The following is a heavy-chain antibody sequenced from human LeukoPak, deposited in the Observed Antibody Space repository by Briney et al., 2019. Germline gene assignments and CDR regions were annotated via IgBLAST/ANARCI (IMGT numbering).Heavy chain of an antibody. CDR2: IRSKAYGGTT. J-gene: IGHJ4*02. Sequence: GGSLRLSCTASGFTFGDYAMRWFRQAPGKGREWVGFIRSKAYGGTTEYAASVKGRFTISRDDSKSIAYLQMNSLKTEDTAVYYCTRVGTVVVAAHPFDYWGQGTLVTVSS. D-gene: IGHD2-15*01. V-gene: IGHV3-49*03. CDR1: GFTFGDYA. CDR3: TRVGTVVVAAHPFDY.